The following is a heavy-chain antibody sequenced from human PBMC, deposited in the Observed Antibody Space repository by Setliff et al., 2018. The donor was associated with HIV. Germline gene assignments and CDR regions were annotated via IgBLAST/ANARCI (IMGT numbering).Heavy chain of an antibody. J-gene: IGHJ4*02. Sequence: PPETLSLTCAVFGGSFSEYYWSWVRQPPGKGLEWLGEISHSGTTNYNPALTSRLTILVDTSKKQFSVKLSSVTAADTAVYYCARGGTAAAGYLDNWGQGTPVTVSS. CDR3: ARGGTAAAGYLDN. CDR2: ISHSGTT. D-gene: IGHD6-13*01. CDR1: GGSFSEYY. V-gene: IGHV4-34*01.